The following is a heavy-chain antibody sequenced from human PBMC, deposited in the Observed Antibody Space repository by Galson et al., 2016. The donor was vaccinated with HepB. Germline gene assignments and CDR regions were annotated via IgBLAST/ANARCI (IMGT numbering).Heavy chain of an antibody. CDR1: GFTFDNYA. Sequence: SLRLSCAASGFTFDNYAMHWVRQAPGKGLEWVSGISSTSGSVAYADSVKGRFTISRENAKNSLYIQMNSLRVGDTAVYYCARDGGGNTGGYYYDGMDVWGQGTTVTGS. V-gene: IGHV3-9*01. D-gene: IGHD1-14*01. CDR2: ISSTSGSV. CDR3: ARDGGGNTGGYYYDGMDV. J-gene: IGHJ6*02.